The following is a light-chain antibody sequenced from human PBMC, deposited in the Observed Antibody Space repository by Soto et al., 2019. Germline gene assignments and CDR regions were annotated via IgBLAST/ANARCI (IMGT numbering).Light chain of an antibody. V-gene: IGKV3-20*01. CDR2: DAS. Sequence: EIALTQSPGTLSLSPGERATLSCRASQSVSSIYLAWYQQKPGQAPRLLIYDASSTATAIPDRFSGSGSGTDVTLTISRLEPEDFAVYYCQQYGSSPPLTFGGGTQVEIK. J-gene: IGKJ4*01. CDR3: QQYGSSPPLT. CDR1: QSVSSIY.